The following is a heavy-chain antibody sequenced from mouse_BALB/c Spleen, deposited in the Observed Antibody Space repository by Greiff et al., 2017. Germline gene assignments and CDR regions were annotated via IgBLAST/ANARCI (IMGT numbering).Heavy chain of an antibody. V-gene: IGHV2-6-7*01. CDR2: IWGDGST. CDR3: ARDRGYDGLFAY. D-gene: IGHD2-14*01. J-gene: IGHJ3*01. Sequence: VMLVESGPGLVVPSQCLSITCTVSGFSFTGYGVNWVRQPPGKGLEWLGMIWGDGSTNYNSALKSRLSISKDNSKSQVFLKMNSLQTDDTARDYCARDRGYDGLFAYWGQGTLVTVSA. CDR1: GFSFTGYG.